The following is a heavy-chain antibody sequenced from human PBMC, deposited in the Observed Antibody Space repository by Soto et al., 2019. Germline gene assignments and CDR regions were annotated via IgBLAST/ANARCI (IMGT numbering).Heavy chain of an antibody. J-gene: IGHJ4*02. D-gene: IGHD2-2*01. CDR3: ASLVPVALLY. CDR2: IYYSGST. Sequence: PSETLSLTCTVSGGSISSSSCYWGWIRQPPGKGLEWIGSIYYSGSTYYNPSLKSRVSISVDKSKNQFSLKLTSVTAADTAVYYCASLVPVALLYWGQGTLVTVSS. V-gene: IGHV4-39*07. CDR1: GGSISSSSCY.